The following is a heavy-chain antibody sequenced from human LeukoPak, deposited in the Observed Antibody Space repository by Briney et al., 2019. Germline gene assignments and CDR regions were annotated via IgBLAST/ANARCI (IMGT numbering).Heavy chain of an antibody. CDR1: GFTFSGYS. J-gene: IGHJ4*02. Sequence: GGSLRLSCAASGFTFSGYSMNWVRQAPGKGLEWVSSISSSSSYIYYADSVKGRFTISRDNAKNSLYLQMNSLRAEDTAVYYCARDAYSSSWYFDYWGQGTQVTVSS. D-gene: IGHD6-13*01. CDR3: ARDAYSSSWYFDY. V-gene: IGHV3-21*01. CDR2: ISSSSSYI.